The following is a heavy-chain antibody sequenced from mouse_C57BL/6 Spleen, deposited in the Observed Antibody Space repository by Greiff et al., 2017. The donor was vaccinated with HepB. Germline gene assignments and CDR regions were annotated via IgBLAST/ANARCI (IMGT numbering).Heavy chain of an antibody. V-gene: IGHV1-52*01. J-gene: IGHJ1*03. CDR3: ARVVVAYWYFDV. Sequence: QVQLQQPGAELVRPGSSVKLSCKASGYTFTSYWMHWVKQRPIQGLEWIGNIDPSDSETHYNQKFKDKATLTVDKSSSTAYMQLSSLTSEDSAVYYCARVVVAYWYFDVWGTGTTVTVSS. CDR1: GYTFTSYW. CDR2: IDPSDSET. D-gene: IGHD1-1*01.